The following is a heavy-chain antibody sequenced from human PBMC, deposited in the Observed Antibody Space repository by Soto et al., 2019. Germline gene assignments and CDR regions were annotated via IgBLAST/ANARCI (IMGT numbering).Heavy chain of an antibody. CDR1: GFTFSSYA. J-gene: IGHJ4*02. Sequence: GGSLRLSCAASGFTFSSYAMHWVRQAPGKGLEWVAVISYDGSNKYYADSVKGRFTISRDNSKNTLYLQMNSLRAEDTAVYYCAREGDSSSWYRVYWGQGTLVTVSS. CDR3: AREGDSSSWYRVY. V-gene: IGHV3-30-3*01. D-gene: IGHD6-13*01. CDR2: ISYDGSNK.